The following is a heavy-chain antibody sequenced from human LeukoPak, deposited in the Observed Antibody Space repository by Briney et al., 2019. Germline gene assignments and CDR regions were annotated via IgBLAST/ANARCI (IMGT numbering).Heavy chain of an antibody. Sequence: ASVKVSCKVSGYTLTELSMHWVRQAPGKGLEWMGGFDPEDGETIYAQKFQGRVTMTEDTSTDTAYMELSSLRSEDTAVYYCAASGPTPPMITFGGVIVGWFDPWGQGTLVTVSS. CDR1: GYTLTELS. CDR2: FDPEDGET. D-gene: IGHD3-16*02. V-gene: IGHV1-24*01. CDR3: AASGPTPPMITFGGVIVGWFDP. J-gene: IGHJ5*02.